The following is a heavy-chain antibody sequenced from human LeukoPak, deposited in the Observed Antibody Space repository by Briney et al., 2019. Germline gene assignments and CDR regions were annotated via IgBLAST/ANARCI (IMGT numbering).Heavy chain of an antibody. CDR2: ISAYNGNT. CDR3: ARDPYSSSWYSSGENWFDP. D-gene: IGHD6-13*01. J-gene: IGHJ5*02. CDR1: GYTFTCYG. V-gene: IGHV1-18*01. Sequence: GASVKVSCKASGYTFTCYGISWVRQAPGQGLEWMGWISAYNGNTNYAQKLQGRVTMTTDTSTSTAYMELRSLRSDDTAVYYCARDPYSSSWYSSGENWFDPWGQGTLVTVSS.